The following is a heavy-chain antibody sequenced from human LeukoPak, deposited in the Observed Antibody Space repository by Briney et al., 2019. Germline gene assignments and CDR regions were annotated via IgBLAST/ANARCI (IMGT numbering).Heavy chain of an antibody. Sequence: GEALKISCKGSGYSFTSYWSGWVRQIPGKGLEWMGIIYPGYSDTRYSPSFQGQVTISADKSISTAYLQWSSLKASDTAMYYCARHAGISNYYYYGMDVWGQGTTVTVSS. CDR3: ARHAGISNYYYYGMDV. V-gene: IGHV5-51*01. J-gene: IGHJ6*02. CDR1: GYSFTSYW. CDR2: IYPGYSDT. D-gene: IGHD6-13*01.